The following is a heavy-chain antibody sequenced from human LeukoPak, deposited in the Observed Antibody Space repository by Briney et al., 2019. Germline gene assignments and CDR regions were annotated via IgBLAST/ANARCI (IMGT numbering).Heavy chain of an antibody. V-gene: IGHV1-24*01. CDR2: FDPEDGET. Sequence: GASVKVSCKVSGYTLTELSMHWVRQAPGKGLEWMGGFDPEDGETIYAQKFQGRVTMTGDTSTDTAYMELSSLRSEDTAVYYCATDRSGIMITFGGVMPQYWGQGTLVTVSS. D-gene: IGHD3-16*01. CDR1: GYTLTELS. CDR3: ATDRSGIMITFGGVMPQY. J-gene: IGHJ4*02.